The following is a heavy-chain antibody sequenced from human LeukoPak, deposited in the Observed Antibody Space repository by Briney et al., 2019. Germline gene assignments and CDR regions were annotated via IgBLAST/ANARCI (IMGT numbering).Heavy chain of an antibody. J-gene: IGHJ6*03. CDR2: IYPGDSDT. D-gene: IGHD3-3*01. V-gene: IGHV5-51*01. CDR1: GYSFTSYW. Sequence: GESLKISCKGSGYSFTSYWFGWVRQMPGKGLEWMGIIYPGDSDTRYSPSFQGQVTISADKSISTAYLQWSSLKASDTAMYYCARQDSDTIFDYYYMDVWGKGTTVTVSS. CDR3: ARQDSDTIFDYYYMDV.